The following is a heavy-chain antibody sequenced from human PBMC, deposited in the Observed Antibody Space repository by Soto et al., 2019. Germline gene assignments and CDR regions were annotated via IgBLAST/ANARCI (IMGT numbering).Heavy chain of an antibody. D-gene: IGHD6-13*01. J-gene: IGHJ5*02. CDR1: GGTFTYYG. CDR3: TRDLGTTIAGPPRRETYGWLDP. CDR2: IIPIIGPA. Sequence: QVQLVQSGAEVKRPGSSVKLSCKASGGTFTYYGISWVRQAPGQGLEWMGGIIPIIGPATYAQKFQGRVTNTAEQSTSTAYMELSSLGSEDTALYYGTRDLGTTIAGPPRRETYGWLDPWGQGTLVTVSS. V-gene: IGHV1-69*01.